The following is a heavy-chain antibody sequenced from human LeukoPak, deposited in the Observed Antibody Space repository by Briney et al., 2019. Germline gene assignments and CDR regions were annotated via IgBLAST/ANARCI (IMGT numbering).Heavy chain of an antibody. Sequence: GGSLRLSCAASGFTFSTYSMNWVRQAPGKGLEWVSGIDSGSNNIHYADSVKGRFTISRDDAKNSLYLQMDSLRAEDTAVYYCARDNAWGYYDSSGYCDYWGQGTLVTVSS. D-gene: IGHD3-22*01. J-gene: IGHJ4*02. CDR2: IDSGSNNI. V-gene: IGHV3-48*01. CDR1: GFTFSTYS. CDR3: ARDNAWGYYDSSGYCDY.